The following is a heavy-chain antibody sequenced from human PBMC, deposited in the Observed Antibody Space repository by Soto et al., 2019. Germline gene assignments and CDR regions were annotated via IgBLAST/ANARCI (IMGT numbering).Heavy chain of an antibody. CDR3: ARRGDSGYSLDS. CDR1: GFTFSDYS. V-gene: IGHV3-21*01. CDR2: ISGRSTYI. D-gene: IGHD5-12*01. J-gene: IGHJ5*01. Sequence: ESGGGRVKPGGSLRLSCAASGFTFSDYSMNWVRQAPGKGLEWVSSISGRSTYIYYADSLKGRLTISRDNTKNSLYLQMSSLRAEDTAVYYCARRGDSGYSLDSWGQGTLVTVSS.